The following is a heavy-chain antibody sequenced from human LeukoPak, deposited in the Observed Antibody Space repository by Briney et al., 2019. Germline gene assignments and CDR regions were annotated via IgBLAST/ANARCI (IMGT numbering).Heavy chain of an antibody. CDR1: GFTFSSYS. J-gene: IGHJ4*02. CDR3: ARDRNAAASGIAH. Sequence: GGSLRLSCAASGFTFSSYSMNWVRQAPGKGLEWVSSISSSSSYIYYADSVKGRFTISRDNAKNSLYLQMSSLRAEDTAVYYCARDRNAAASGIAHWGQGTLVTVSS. V-gene: IGHV3-21*01. D-gene: IGHD6-13*01. CDR2: ISSSSSYI.